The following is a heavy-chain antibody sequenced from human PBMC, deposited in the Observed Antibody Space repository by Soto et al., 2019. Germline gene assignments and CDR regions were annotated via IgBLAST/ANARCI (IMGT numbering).Heavy chain of an antibody. CDR2: ISSSGSTI. V-gene: IGHV3-48*03. CDR1: GFTFSGYE. J-gene: IGHJ6*02. D-gene: IGHD4-4*01. Sequence: PGGSLRLSCAASGFTFSGYEMNWVRQAPGKGLEWVSYISSSGSTIYYADSVKGRFTISRDNAKNSLYLQMNSLRAEDTAVYYCAREXASYSNYGYYYYYGMDVWGQGTTVTVSS. CDR3: AREXASYSNYGYYYYYGMDV.